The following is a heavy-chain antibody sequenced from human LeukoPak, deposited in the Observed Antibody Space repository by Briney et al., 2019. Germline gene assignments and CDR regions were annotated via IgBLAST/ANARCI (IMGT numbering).Heavy chain of an antibody. V-gene: IGHV3-15*07. CDR3: TTPNPYYYDSSGYFGQFDY. D-gene: IGHD3-22*01. CDR1: GLTFNNAW. CDR2: IKSKTDGGTT. J-gene: IGHJ4*02. Sequence: GGSLRLSCAASGLTFNNAWMNWVRQAPGKGLEWVGRIKSKTDGGTTDYAAPVKGRFTISRDDSKNTLYLQMNSLKTEDTAVYYCTTPNPYYYDSSGYFGQFDYWGQGTLVTVSS.